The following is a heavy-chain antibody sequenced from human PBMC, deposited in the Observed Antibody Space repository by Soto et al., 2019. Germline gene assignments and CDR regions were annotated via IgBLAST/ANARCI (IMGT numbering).Heavy chain of an antibody. J-gene: IGHJ6*02. CDR1: GDSISSGGYY. Sequence: QVQLQESGPGLVKPSETLSLTCAVSGDSISSGGYYWTWIRQHPVKGLEWTGYIYHSGTTYYSPSLKSRVTMSVETSKNQFSLKLNSVTAADTAVYYCARSILPAAMGYYYGMDVWGPGTAVTVSS. D-gene: IGHD2-2*01. CDR3: ARSILPAAMGYYYGMDV. CDR2: IYHSGTT. V-gene: IGHV4-31*11.